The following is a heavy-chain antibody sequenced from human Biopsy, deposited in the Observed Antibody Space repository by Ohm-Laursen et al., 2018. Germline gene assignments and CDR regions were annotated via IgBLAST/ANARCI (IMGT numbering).Heavy chain of an antibody. J-gene: IGHJ6*02. CDR3: ARGSGYFKLDV. CDR1: GESFSGYF. Sequence: SETLSLTCAVNGESFSGYFWNWIRQPPGKGLEWIGEINQSGSTKYNPSLKRRATLSADSSNSQFSLGLTSVTAADTAIYYCARGSGYFKLDVWGQGTTVTVSS. CDR2: INQSGST. D-gene: IGHD5-12*01. V-gene: IGHV4-34*01.